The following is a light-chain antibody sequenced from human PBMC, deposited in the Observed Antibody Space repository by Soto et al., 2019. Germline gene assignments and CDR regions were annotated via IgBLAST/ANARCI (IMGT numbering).Light chain of an antibody. Sequence: DIQLTQSPSFLSASVGDRVTITCRASQGISSYLAWYQQKPGKAPKLLIYAASTLQSGVPSRFSGSGSGTEFTLTISSLQPEHFATYYCQQLNSYPPNTFGQGTKVEI. CDR2: AAS. J-gene: IGKJ1*01. CDR3: QQLNSYPPNT. V-gene: IGKV1-9*01. CDR1: QGISSY.